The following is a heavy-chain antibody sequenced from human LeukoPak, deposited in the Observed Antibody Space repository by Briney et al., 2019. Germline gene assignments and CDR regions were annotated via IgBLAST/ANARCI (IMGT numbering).Heavy chain of an antibody. CDR1: GXTFGDYA. V-gene: IGHV3-49*05. Sequence: KPGRSLRLSCTASGXTFGDYAVSWFRQAPGKGLEWVGFIRSKAYGGTTEYAASVKGRFTISRDDSKSIAYLQMNSLKTEDTAVYYCTRDIYQLPSNDGAYYYYGMDVWGQGTTVTVSS. CDR3: TRDIYQLPSNDGAYYYYGMDV. J-gene: IGHJ6*02. D-gene: IGHD2-2*01. CDR2: IRSKAYGGTT.